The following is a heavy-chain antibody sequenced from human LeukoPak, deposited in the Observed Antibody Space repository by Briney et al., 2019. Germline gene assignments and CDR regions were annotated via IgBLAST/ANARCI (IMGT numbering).Heavy chain of an antibody. CDR2: IIPMFGKG. J-gene: IGHJ4*02. CDR1: GGIFSNHP. D-gene: IGHD3-10*01. Sequence: SVKVSCKASGGIFSNHPISWVRQAPGQGLEWMGGIIPMFGKGNYAQKFQGRVTITTDESTSTAYMELSGLRSGDTAVYYCARDKLLEDYYYGSGSYLGYWGQGTLISVST. V-gene: IGHV1-69*05. CDR3: ARDKLLEDYYYGSGSYLGY.